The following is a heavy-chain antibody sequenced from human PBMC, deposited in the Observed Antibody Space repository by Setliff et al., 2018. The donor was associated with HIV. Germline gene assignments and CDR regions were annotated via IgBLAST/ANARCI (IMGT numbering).Heavy chain of an antibody. CDR1: GFTFNNSA. CDR3: ASGRWFGEFDY. D-gene: IGHD3-10*01. Sequence: GGSLRLSCVASGFTFNNSAMGWVRQAPGKGLAWVSSISSSSSYIYYADSVKGRFTISRDNAKNSLYLQMNSLRAEDTAVYYCASGRWFGEFDYWGQGTLVTVFS. CDR2: ISSSSSYI. J-gene: IGHJ4*02. V-gene: IGHV3-21*01.